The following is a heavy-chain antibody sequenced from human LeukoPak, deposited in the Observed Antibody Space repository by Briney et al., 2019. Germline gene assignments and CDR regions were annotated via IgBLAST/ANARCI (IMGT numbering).Heavy chain of an antibody. D-gene: IGHD1-26*01. CDR2: INHSGST. V-gene: IGHV4-34*01. Sequence: SETLSLTCAVYGGSFSGYYWSWIRQPPGKGLEWIGEINHSGSTNYNPSLKSRVTISVDTSKNQFSLKLSSVTAADTAVYYCARHSGWELPDYYYYYMDVWGKGTTVTISS. CDR1: GGSFSGYY. CDR3: ARHSGWELPDYYYYYMDV. J-gene: IGHJ6*03.